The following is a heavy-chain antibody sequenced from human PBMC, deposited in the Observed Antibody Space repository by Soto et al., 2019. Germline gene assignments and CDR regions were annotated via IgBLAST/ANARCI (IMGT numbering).Heavy chain of an antibody. CDR3: VRDSRTGCSSINCYMH. D-gene: IGHD2-15*01. J-gene: IGHJ4*02. V-gene: IGHV4-4*02. CDR2: IWHTGRP. CDR1: GDSLTNNHW. Sequence: QLQLRESGPGLVQPSGTLSLTCDVSGDSLTNNHWWSWVRHAPGKGLEWLAEIWHTGRPNYNPALKSRVAISKDKSKNQFSLKLSSVTAADTAVYYCVRDSRTGCSSINCYMHWGQGTLVTVSS.